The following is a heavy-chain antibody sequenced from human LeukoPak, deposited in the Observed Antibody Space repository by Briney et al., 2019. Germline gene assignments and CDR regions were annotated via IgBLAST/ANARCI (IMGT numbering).Heavy chain of an antibody. CDR2: IYTSGST. CDR1: GGSISSYY. Sequence: SETLSLTCTVSGGSISSYYWSWIRQPAGKGLERIGRIYTSGSTNYNPSLKSRVTMSVDTSKNQFSLKLSSVTAADTAVYYCARDRGSSSVGYYMDVWGKGTTVTVSS. J-gene: IGHJ6*03. D-gene: IGHD6-6*01. CDR3: ARDRGSSSVGYYMDV. V-gene: IGHV4-4*07.